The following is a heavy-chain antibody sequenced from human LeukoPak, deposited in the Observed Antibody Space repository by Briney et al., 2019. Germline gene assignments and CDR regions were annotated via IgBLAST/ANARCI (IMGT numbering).Heavy chain of an antibody. Sequence: PSETLSLTCTVSGGSISSSSYYWGWIRQPPGKGLEWIGSIYYSGSTYYNPSLKSRVTISVDTSKNQFSLKLSSVTAADTAVYYCASPTLVRFDYWGQGTLVTVSS. CDR1: GGSISSSSYY. CDR2: IYYSGST. J-gene: IGHJ4*02. V-gene: IGHV4-39*01. D-gene: IGHD6-13*01. CDR3: ASPTLVRFDY.